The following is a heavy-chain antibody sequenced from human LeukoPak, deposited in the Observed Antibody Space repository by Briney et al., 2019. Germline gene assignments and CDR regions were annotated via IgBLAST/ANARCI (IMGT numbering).Heavy chain of an antibody. CDR1: GVSISSYY. CDR2: IYYSGST. J-gene: IGHJ5*02. D-gene: IGHD3-10*01. Sequence: SETLSLTCTVSGVSISSYYWSWIRQPPGKGLEWVGYIYYSGSTNYNPSLKSRVTISVDTAKNQFSLNLSSVPAADTAVYHCARERLLWFGGGYNWFDPWGQGTLVTVSS. CDR3: ARERLLWFGGGYNWFDP. V-gene: IGHV4-59*01.